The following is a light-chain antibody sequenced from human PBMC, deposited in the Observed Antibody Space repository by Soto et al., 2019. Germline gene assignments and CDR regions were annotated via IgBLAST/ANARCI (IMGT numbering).Light chain of an antibody. J-gene: IGKJ3*01. V-gene: IGKV1-39*01. CDR3: QQSYSTRL. Sequence: DLQMTQSPSSLSASVGDRVTITCRASQSISSYLNWYQQKPGKAPKLLIYAASSLQSGVPSRFSGSGSGTDFTLTISSLQPEDFATYYCQQSYSTRLFGPGTKVDIK. CDR1: QSISSY. CDR2: AAS.